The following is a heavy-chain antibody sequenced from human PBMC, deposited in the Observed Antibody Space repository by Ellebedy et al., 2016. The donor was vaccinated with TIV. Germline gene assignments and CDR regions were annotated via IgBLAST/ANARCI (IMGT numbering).Heavy chain of an antibody. CDR1: GFSFGDYA. Sequence: GESLKISCTTSGFSFGDYAMIWARQAPGKGLEWVANIHRDGSAKFYVDSVNGRFTISRDNAKNSLYLQLNSLRAEDTATYYCARDDSWKLDYWGQGTLVSVSS. CDR3: ARDDSWKLDY. D-gene: IGHD1-1*01. CDR2: IHRDGSAK. V-gene: IGHV3-7*03. J-gene: IGHJ4*02.